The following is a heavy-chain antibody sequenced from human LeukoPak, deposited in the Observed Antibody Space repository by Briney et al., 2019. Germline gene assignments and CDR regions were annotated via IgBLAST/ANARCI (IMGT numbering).Heavy chain of an antibody. CDR3: ARAPYGITPLGY. J-gene: IGHJ4*02. CDR2: INSDGSST. V-gene: IGHV3-74*01. Sequence: PEGSLRLSCAASGFTFSSYWMHWVRQAPGKGLVWVSRINSDGSSTSYADSVKGRFTISRDNAKNTLYLQMNSLRAEDTAVYYCARAPYGITPLGYWGQGTLVTVSS. CDR1: GFTFSSYW. D-gene: IGHD3-10*01.